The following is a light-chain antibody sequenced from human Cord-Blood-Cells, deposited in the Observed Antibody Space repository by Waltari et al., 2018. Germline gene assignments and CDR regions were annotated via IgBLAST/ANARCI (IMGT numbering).Light chain of an antibody. CDR2: AAS. CDR3: QQSYSTPPWT. CDR1: QSISSH. J-gene: IGKJ1*01. Sequence: DIQMTQSPSSLSASVGDRVTITCRASQSISSHLNWYQQKPGKAPKLLIYAASSLQSGGPSRFSVSGSGTDFTLTISSLQPEDFATYYCQQSYSTPPWTFGQGTKVEIK. V-gene: IGKV1-39*01.